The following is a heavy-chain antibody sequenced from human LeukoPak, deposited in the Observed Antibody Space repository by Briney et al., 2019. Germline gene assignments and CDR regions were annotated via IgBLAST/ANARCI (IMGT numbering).Heavy chain of an antibody. J-gene: IGHJ4*02. Sequence: PSETLSLTCAVYGGSFSGYSWNWIRQPPGKGLEWIGEINHSGSTNYNPSLKSRVTISVDTSKNQFSLKLSSVTAADTAVYYCARGPRSPNRYSSSWYYPGGGEGPLDYRGQGTLVTVSS. CDR1: GGSFSGYS. CDR2: INHSGST. V-gene: IGHV4-34*01. CDR3: ARGPRSPNRYSSSWYYPGGGEGPLDY. D-gene: IGHD6-13*01.